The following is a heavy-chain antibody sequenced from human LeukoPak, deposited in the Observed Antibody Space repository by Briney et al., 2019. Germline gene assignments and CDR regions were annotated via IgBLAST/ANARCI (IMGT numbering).Heavy chain of an antibody. D-gene: IGHD3-10*01. CDR3: AREEGSGGYYHGMDV. Sequence: GGSLRLSCAASGFTFSSYWMSWVRQAPGKGRKGLANIKQDGSEKYYVDSVKGRFTISRDNAKNSLYLQMNSLRAEDTAVYYCAREEGSGGYYHGMDVWGKGTTVTVSS. CDR1: GFTFSSYW. CDR2: IKQDGSEK. V-gene: IGHV3-7*03. J-gene: IGHJ6*04.